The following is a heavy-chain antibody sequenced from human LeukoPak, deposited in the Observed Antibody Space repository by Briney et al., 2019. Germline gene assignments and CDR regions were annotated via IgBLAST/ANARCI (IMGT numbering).Heavy chain of an antibody. CDR1: GFTFSSYA. V-gene: IGHV3-30-3*01. J-gene: IGHJ4*02. CDR3: ARAAAAGLLFDY. D-gene: IGHD6-13*01. Sequence: GGSLRLSCAASGFTFSSYAMHWVRQAPGKGLEWVAVISYDGSNKYYADSVKGRFTISRDNPKNTLYLQMNSLRAEDTAVYYCARAAAAGLLFDYWGQGTLVTVSS. CDR2: ISYDGSNK.